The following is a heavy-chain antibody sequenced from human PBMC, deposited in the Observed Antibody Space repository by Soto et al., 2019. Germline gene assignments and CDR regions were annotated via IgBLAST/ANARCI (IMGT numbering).Heavy chain of an antibody. V-gene: IGHV3-7*02. CDR3: ASFGDYGSWYFDL. CDR1: GFTFSSYW. CDR2: IKQDGSEK. D-gene: IGHD4-17*01. J-gene: IGHJ2*01. Sequence: GGSLRLSCAASGFTFSSYWMSWVRQAPGKGLEWVANIKQDGSEKYYVDSVKGRFTISRDNAKNSLYLQMNSLRAEDTAVYYCASFGDYGSWYFDLWGRGTLVTVSS.